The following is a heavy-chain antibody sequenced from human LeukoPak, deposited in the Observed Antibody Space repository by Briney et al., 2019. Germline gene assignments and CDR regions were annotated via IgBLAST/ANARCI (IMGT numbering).Heavy chain of an antibody. J-gene: IGHJ4*02. CDR1: GFTFSSYA. CDR2: ISYDGSNK. D-gene: IGHD3-10*01. CDR3: ARVPGSYYVDFDY. Sequence: PGRSLRLSCAASGFTFSSYAMHWVRQAPGKGLEWVAVISYDGSNKYYADSVKGRFTISRDNSKNTLYLRMNSLRAEDTAVYYCARVPGSYYVDFDYWGQGTLVTVSS. V-gene: IGHV3-30-3*01.